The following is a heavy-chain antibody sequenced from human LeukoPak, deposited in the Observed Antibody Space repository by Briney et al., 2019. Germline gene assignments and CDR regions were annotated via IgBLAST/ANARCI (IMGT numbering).Heavy chain of an antibody. Sequence: PGGSLRLSCAASGFIFSKYWMSWVRQAPGKGLEWVGSINLEGSENYYVDSVEDRFTIFRDTATTSLYPQMNSLRAEDTAVYYCSGWYDSGAFDMWGPGTVVIVSS. V-gene: IGHV3-7*01. CDR3: SGWYDSGAFDM. CDR1: GFIFSKYW. CDR2: INLEGSEN. D-gene: IGHD6-19*01. J-gene: IGHJ3*02.